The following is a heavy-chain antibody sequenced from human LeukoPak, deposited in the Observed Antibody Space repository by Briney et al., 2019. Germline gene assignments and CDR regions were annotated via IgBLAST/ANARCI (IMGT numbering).Heavy chain of an antibody. CDR3: ARDPYSGSYGNYYYYFMDV. CDR1: GFTFSSYG. J-gene: IGHJ6*03. V-gene: IGHV3-30*02. CDR2: IRYDGSNK. Sequence: GGSLRLSCGASGFTFSSYGMHWVRQAPGKGLEWVAFIRYDGSNKYYADSVKGRFTISRDNAKNSLYLQMNSLRAEDTAVYYCARDPYSGSYGNYYYYFMDVWGKGTTVTISS. D-gene: IGHD1-26*01.